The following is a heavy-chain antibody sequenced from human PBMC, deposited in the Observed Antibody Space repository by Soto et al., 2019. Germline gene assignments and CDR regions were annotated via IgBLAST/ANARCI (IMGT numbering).Heavy chain of an antibody. CDR1: GGTFSSYT. J-gene: IGHJ4*02. CDR3: ARDLDYYDSSGYSKGAPLDY. D-gene: IGHD3-22*01. V-gene: IGHV1-69*04. Sequence: SVKGACKASGGTFSSYTSGWVRQAPGQGLEWMGRIIPILGIANYAQKFQGRVTITADKSTSTAYMELSSLRSEDTAVYYCARDLDYYDSSGYSKGAPLDYWGQGTLVTVSS. CDR2: IIPILGIA.